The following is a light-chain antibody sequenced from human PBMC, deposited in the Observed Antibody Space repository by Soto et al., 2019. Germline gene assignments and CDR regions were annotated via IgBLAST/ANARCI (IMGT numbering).Light chain of an antibody. V-gene: IGKV3-20*01. CDR1: QTVMYSF. J-gene: IGKJ1*01. CDR3: QQYHASPWT. Sequence: EIVLTQSPDTLSSSPGERATLSCRASQTVMYSFLAWYQQIPGQAPRLLIFHSSNRATGIPDRFSGSGSGTDFTLTISRLEPEDFAVYYCQQYHASPWTFGQGTRVEIK. CDR2: HSS.